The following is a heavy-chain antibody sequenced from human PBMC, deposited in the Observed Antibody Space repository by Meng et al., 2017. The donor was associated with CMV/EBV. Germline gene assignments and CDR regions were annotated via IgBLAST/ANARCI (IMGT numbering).Heavy chain of an antibody. J-gene: IGHJ5*02. CDR2: INPSGGST. D-gene: IGHD4-11*01. Sequence: ASAKVSCKASGYTFTSYYMHWVRQAPGQGLEWMGIINPSGGSTSYAQKFQGRVTMTRYTTTSTVYMERSSLRSEDTAVYYCARSRDYSIWFDPWGQGTLVTVSS. CDR1: GYTFTSYY. CDR3: ARSRDYSIWFDP. V-gene: IGHV1-46*01.